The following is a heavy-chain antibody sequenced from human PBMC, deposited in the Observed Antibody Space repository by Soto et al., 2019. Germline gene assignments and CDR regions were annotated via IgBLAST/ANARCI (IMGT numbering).Heavy chain of an antibody. CDR3: AREYNSGYDYGGYVDY. D-gene: IGHD5-12*01. J-gene: IGHJ4*02. Sequence: QVTLKESGPVLVKPTETLTLTCTVSGFSLSNARMGVSWIRQPPGKALEWLAHIFSNDEKFYSTSLKSKLTISKDTSKSQVVLTMTNMDPVDTATYYCAREYNSGYDYGGYVDYWGQGTLVTVSS. CDR1: GFSLSNARMG. CDR2: IFSNDEK. V-gene: IGHV2-26*01.